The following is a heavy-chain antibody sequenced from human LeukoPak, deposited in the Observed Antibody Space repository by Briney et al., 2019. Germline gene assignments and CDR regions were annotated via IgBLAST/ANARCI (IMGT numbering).Heavy chain of an antibody. CDR2: IKSDGSRT. CDR3: VRSYYGMDV. V-gene: IGHV3-74*01. CDR1: GFTFSSYW. Sequence: GGSLRLSCAASGFTFSSYWMHWVRQAPGKGLVWVSHIKSDGSRTSYADSVKGRFTISRGNAKNTLYLQMNSLRAEDTAVYYCVRSYYGMDVWGQGTTVSVSS. J-gene: IGHJ6*02.